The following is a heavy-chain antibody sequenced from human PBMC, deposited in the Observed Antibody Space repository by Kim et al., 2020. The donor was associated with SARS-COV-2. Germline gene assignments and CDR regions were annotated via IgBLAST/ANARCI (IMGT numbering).Heavy chain of an antibody. CDR3: ARHSIAVAEFDY. D-gene: IGHD6-19*01. V-gene: IGHV5-10-1*01. J-gene: IGHJ4*02. CDR2: T. Sequence: TNYSPSFHGHYTVSADKSISTAYLQWSSLKASDTAMYYCARHSIAVAEFDYWGQGTLVTVSS.